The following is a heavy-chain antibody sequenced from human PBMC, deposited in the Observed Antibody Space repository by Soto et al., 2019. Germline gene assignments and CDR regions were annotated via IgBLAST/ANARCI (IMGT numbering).Heavy chain of an antibody. CDR2: IFHSGST. V-gene: IGHV4-31*03. Sequence: QVLLQESGPGLVKPSQTLSLTCTVSGDPIINGGFYFSWIRQQPGKGLEWIGYIFHSGSTLYNPSLRGRLLLSADTTKNQLSLNLRSLTAADTAVYYCARGGISGHWFDPWGQGTLVTVSS. D-gene: IGHD3-3*02. J-gene: IGHJ5*02. CDR1: GDPIINGGFY. CDR3: ARGGISGHWFDP.